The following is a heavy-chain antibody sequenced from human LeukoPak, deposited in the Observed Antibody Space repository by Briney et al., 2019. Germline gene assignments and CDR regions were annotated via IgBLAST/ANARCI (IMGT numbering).Heavy chain of an antibody. CDR2: ISHDGSNK. CDR1: GFTFSSYA. Sequence: PGGSLRLSCAASGFTFSSYAIHWVRQAPGKGLEWVAVISHDGSNKYYADSVKSRFTISRDNSKNTLYLQMNSLRAEDTAVYYCAKVREDYFDYWGQGTLVTVSS. CDR3: AKVREDYFDY. D-gene: IGHD1-26*01. J-gene: IGHJ4*02. V-gene: IGHV3-30*04.